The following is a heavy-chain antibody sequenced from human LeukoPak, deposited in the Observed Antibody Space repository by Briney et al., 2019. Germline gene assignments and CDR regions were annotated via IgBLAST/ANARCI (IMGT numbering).Heavy chain of an antibody. CDR1: GGSFSGYY. CDR3: AREGYGDFQNAFGI. D-gene: IGHD4-17*01. Sequence: SETLSLTCAVYGGSFSGYYWSWIRQPPGKGLEWIGEINHSGSTNYNPSLKSRVTISVDTSKNQFSLKLSSVTAADTAVYYCAREGYGDFQNAFGIWGQGTMVTVSS. J-gene: IGHJ3*02. V-gene: IGHV4-34*01. CDR2: INHSGST.